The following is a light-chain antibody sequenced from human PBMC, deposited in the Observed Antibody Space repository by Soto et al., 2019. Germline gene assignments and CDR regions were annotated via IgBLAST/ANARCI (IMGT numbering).Light chain of an antibody. Sequence: QSVLTQPPSVSGAPGQRVAISCTGSSSNIGAEYDVHWYQQLPGTAPKRLIYGDNNRPSGVPDRFSGSKSGTSASLAITGLRPEDEADYYCQSYDSSLTTFVFATGTKVTVL. CDR3: QSYDSSLTTFV. V-gene: IGLV1-40*01. CDR1: SSNIGAEYD. CDR2: GDN. J-gene: IGLJ1*01.